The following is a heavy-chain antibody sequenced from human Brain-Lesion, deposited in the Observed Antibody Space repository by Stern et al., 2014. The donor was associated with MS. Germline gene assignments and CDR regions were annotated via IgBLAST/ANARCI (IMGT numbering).Heavy chain of an antibody. D-gene: IGHD1-26*01. CDR1: GYTLTELS. J-gene: IGHJ4*02. CDR2: FYPEDGET. CDR3: ATLSPGAGGNYYRHFDY. Sequence: VQLLESGAEVKKPGASVKVSCKVSGYTLTELSMHWVRQAPRKGLEWMGGFYPEDGETIYAQKFQDRVTMTEDTSTDTAYMELSSLRSEDTAVYYCATLSPGAGGNYYRHFDYWGQGTLVTVSS. V-gene: IGHV1-24*01.